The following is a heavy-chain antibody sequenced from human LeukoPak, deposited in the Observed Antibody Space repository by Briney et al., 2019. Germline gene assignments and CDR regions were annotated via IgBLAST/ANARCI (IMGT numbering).Heavy chain of an antibody. CDR1: GGSISSGSYY. CDR2: IYTSGST. Sequence: SETLSLTCTVSGGSISSGSYYWSWIRQPAGKGLEWIGRIYTSGSTNYNPSLRSRVTISLDTSKNQFSLKLSSVTAADTAVYYCARELAAKYYGSGSDYWGQGTLVTVSS. D-gene: IGHD3-10*01. CDR3: ARELAAKYYGSGSDY. V-gene: IGHV4-61*02. J-gene: IGHJ4*02.